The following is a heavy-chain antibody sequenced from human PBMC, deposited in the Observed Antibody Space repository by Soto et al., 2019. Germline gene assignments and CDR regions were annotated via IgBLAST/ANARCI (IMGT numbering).Heavy chain of an antibody. D-gene: IGHD3-22*01. CDR1: GFTFSSYS. V-gene: IGHV3-21*01. CDR2: ISSSSSYI. CDR3: ARLGYDSSGYYYGNLDY. J-gene: IGHJ4*02. Sequence: GGSLRLSCAASGFTFSSYSMNWVRQAPGKGLEWVSSISSSSSYIYYADSVKGRFTISRDNAKNSLYLQMNSLRAEDTAVYYCARLGYDSSGYYYGNLDYWGQGTLVTVSS.